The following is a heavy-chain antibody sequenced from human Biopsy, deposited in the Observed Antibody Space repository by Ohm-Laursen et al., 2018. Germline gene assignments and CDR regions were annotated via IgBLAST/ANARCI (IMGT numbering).Heavy chain of an antibody. J-gene: IGHJ4*02. D-gene: IGHD1-26*01. V-gene: IGHV1-8*01. CDR3: ARWETTLGRSLDS. CDR2: MSPNTGNT. Sequence: SAKVSCKASGYTFTSHDINWVRQATGPGLEWMGWMSPNTGNTVYAQRFQDRVTMTSDTSTGTAYMELTSLTSDDTAVYFCARWETTLGRSLDSWGQGTLVAVSS. CDR1: GYTFTSHD.